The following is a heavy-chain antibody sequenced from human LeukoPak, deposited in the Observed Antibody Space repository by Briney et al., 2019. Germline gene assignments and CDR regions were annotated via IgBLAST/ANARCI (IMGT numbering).Heavy chain of an antibody. CDR2: ISYDGSNK. CDR1: EFTFSSYG. D-gene: IGHD3-22*01. CDR3: AKASYYYDSSGQEYNWFDP. V-gene: IGHV3-30*18. Sequence: GGSLRLSCAASEFTFSSYGMHWVRQAPGKGLEWVAVISYDGSNKYYADSVKGRFTISRDNSKNTLYLQMNSLRAEDTAVYYCAKASYYYDSSGQEYNWFDPWGQGTLVTVSS. J-gene: IGHJ5*02.